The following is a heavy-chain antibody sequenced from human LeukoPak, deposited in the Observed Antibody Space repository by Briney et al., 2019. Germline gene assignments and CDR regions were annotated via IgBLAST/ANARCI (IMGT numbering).Heavy chain of an antibody. CDR1: GYTFTSYA. J-gene: IGHJ5*02. Sequence: ASVKVSCKASGYTFTSYAMHWVRQAPGQRLEWMGWISAGNGNTKYSQKFQGRVTITRDTSASTAYMELSSLRSEDTAVYYCARGPGYSSGFNWFDPWGQGTLVTVSS. CDR3: ARGPGYSSGFNWFDP. V-gene: IGHV1-3*01. CDR2: ISAGNGNT. D-gene: IGHD6-19*01.